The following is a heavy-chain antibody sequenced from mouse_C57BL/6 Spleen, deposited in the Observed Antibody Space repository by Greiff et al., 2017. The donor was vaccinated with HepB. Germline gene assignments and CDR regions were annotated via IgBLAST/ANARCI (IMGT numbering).Heavy chain of an antibody. CDR3: ARWYYGSRGYFDV. Sequence: VQLQQSGPELVKPGASVKLSCKASGYTFTSYDINWVKQRPGQGLEWIGWIYPRDGSTKYNEKFKGKATLTVDTSSSTAYMERHSLTSEDSAVYFCARWYYGSRGYFDVWGTGTTVTVSS. J-gene: IGHJ1*03. CDR1: GYTFTSYD. CDR2: IYPRDGST. V-gene: IGHV1-85*01. D-gene: IGHD1-1*01.